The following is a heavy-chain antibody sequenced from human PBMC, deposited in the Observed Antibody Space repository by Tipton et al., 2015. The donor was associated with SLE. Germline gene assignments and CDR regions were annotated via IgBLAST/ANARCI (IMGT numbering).Heavy chain of an antibody. J-gene: IGHJ4*02. CDR1: GGSIRSSNW. D-gene: IGHD4-17*01. Sequence: TLSLTCAVSGGSIRSSNWWSWVRQPPGKGLEWIGEIDHSGSTNSNPSLKSRVSMSVDKSKNQFSLKLSSVTVADTAVYYCAKDYNHDNADYNWGQGTLVIVSS. V-gene: IGHV4-4*02. CDR2: IDHSGST. CDR3: AKDYNHDNADYN.